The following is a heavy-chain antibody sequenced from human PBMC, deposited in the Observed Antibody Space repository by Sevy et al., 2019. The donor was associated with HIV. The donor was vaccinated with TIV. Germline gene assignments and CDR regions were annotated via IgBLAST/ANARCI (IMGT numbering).Heavy chain of an antibody. CDR1: GFTVSSNY. J-gene: IGHJ3*02. CDR2: IYSGGST. Sequence: GGSLRLSCAASGFTVSSNYMSWVRQAPGKGLEWVSVIYSGGSTYYADSVKGRFTISRDNSKNTLYLQMNSLRAEDTAMYYCARDANWGIGAFDIWGQGTMVTVSS. D-gene: IGHD7-27*01. V-gene: IGHV3-53*01. CDR3: ARDANWGIGAFDI.